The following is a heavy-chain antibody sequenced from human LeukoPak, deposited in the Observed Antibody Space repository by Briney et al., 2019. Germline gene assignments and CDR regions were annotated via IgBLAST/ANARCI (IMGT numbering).Heavy chain of an antibody. D-gene: IGHD5-12*01. CDR3: ARATSSYFYYMDV. CDR2: IYTSGST. CDR1: GGSISSGSYY. Sequence: PSQTLSLTCTVSGGSISSGSYYWSWFRQPAEKGLEWIGRIYTSGSTYYNPSLKSRVTISADTSKNQFSLNVSSVTTADTAVYYCARATSSYFYYMDVWGKGTTVTISS. J-gene: IGHJ6*03. V-gene: IGHV4-61*02.